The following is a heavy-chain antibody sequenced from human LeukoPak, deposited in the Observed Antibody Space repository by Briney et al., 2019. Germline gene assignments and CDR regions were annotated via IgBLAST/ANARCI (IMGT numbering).Heavy chain of an antibody. CDR3: AGKPIAAAGSYYYGMDV. D-gene: IGHD6-13*01. CDR1: GGTFSSYA. CDR2: IIPILGIA. Sequence: GASVKVSCKASGGTFSSYAISWVRQAPGQGLEWMGRIIPILGIANYAQKFQGRVTITADRSTSTAYMELSSLRSEDTAVYYCAGKPIAAAGSYYYGMDVWGQGTTVTVSS. V-gene: IGHV1-69*04. J-gene: IGHJ6*02.